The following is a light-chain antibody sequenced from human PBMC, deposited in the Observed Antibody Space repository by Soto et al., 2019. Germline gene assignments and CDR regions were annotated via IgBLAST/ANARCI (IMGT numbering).Light chain of an antibody. Sequence: EIVLTQSPATLSLSPGERATLSCRASQSVSSYLAWYQQKPGQALRLLIYDASNRATGIPARFSGRGSGTDFTLTISSLEPEDFAVYYCQQRSNLITSGQGTRLEIK. CDR2: DAS. J-gene: IGKJ5*01. CDR3: QQRSNLIT. V-gene: IGKV3-11*01. CDR1: QSVSSY.